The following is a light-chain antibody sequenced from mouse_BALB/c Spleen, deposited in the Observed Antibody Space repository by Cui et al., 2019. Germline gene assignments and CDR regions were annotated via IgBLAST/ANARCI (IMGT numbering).Light chain of an antibody. CDR3: LQHWNYPYT. V-gene: IGKV6-14*01. CDR2: LAS. J-gene: IGKJ2*01. CDR1: QNVRTA. Sequence: DIVMTQSQKFMSTSVGDRGSITCKASQNVRTAVAWYQQKPGQSPKALIYLASNRHTGVPDRFTGSRSGTDFTLTISNVQSEDLADYFCLQHWNYPYTFGGGTKLEIK.